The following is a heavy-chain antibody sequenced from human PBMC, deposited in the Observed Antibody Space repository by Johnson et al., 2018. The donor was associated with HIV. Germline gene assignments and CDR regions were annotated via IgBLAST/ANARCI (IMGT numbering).Heavy chain of an antibody. CDR1: GFTVSSNY. J-gene: IGHJ3*02. CDR3: ARRAYYYDSSGYYSHAFDI. CDR2: INSDGSST. V-gene: IGHV3-74*02. D-gene: IGHD3-22*01. Sequence: VQLVESGGGLIQPGGSLRLSCAASGFTVSSNYMSWVRQAPGKGLVWVSRINSDGSSTSYADSVKGRFTISRDNAKNTLYLQMNSLRAEDTAVYYCARRAYYYDSSGYYSHAFDIWGQGTMVTVSS.